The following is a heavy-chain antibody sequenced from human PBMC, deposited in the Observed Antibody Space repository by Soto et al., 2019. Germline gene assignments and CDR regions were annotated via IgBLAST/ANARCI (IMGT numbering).Heavy chain of an antibody. CDR2: ISGSGGST. J-gene: IGHJ4*02. Sequence: EVQLLESGGGLVQPGGSLRLYCAASGSTFSSYAMNWVRQATGKGVSWVSVISGSGGSTHHADSVKGRFTISRDNSKNTLYLQINSLRAEDTAVYYCARRSSGWYFDYWGQGTLVTVTS. D-gene: IGHD6-19*01. CDR1: GSTFSSYA. V-gene: IGHV3-23*01. CDR3: ARRSSGWYFDY.